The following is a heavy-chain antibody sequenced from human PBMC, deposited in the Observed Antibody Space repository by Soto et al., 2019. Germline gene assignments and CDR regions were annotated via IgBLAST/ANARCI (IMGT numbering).Heavy chain of an antibody. V-gene: IGHV3-30-3*01. D-gene: IGHD3-3*01. CDR2: ISYDGSNK. CDR3: ARGQHYDFWSGYYSTYYYYGMDV. J-gene: IGHJ6*02. Sequence: GGSLRLSCAASGFTFSSYAMHWVRQAPGKGLEWVAVISYDGSNKYYADSVKGRFTISRDNSKNTLYLQMNSLRAEDTAVYYCARGQHYDFWSGYYSTYYYYGMDVWGQGTTVTVSS. CDR1: GFTFSSYA.